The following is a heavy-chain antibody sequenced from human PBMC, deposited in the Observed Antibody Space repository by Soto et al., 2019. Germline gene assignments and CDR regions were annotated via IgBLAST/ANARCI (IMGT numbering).Heavy chain of an antibody. J-gene: IGHJ1*01. CDR3: GIAAAGYFQH. Sequence: ASVKVSCKASGGTFSSYAISWVRQAPGQGLEWMGGIIPIFGTANYAQKFQGRVTITADESTSTAYMELSSLRSEDTAEYYCGIAAAGYFQHWGQGTLVTVSS. V-gene: IGHV1-69*13. D-gene: IGHD6-13*01. CDR2: IIPIFGTA. CDR1: GGTFSSYA.